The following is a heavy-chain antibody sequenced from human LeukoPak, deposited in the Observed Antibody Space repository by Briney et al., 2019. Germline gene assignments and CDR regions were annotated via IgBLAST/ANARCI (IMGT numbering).Heavy chain of an antibody. CDR2: ISAYNGNT. CDR3: ARVRTYYYDSSGPEDAFDI. CDR1: GYTFTSYG. D-gene: IGHD3-22*01. Sequence: ASVKVSCKASGYTFTSYGISWVRQAPGQGLEWMGWISAYNGNTNYAQKFQGRVTMTRDTSISTAYMELSRLRSDDTAVYYCARVRTYYYDSSGPEDAFDIWGQGTMVTVSS. V-gene: IGHV1-18*01. J-gene: IGHJ3*02.